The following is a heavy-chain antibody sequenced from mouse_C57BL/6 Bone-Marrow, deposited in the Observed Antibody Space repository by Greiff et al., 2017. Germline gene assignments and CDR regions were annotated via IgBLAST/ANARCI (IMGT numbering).Heavy chain of an antibody. CDR2: INPNSGAT. V-gene: IGHV1-39*01. CDR3: ARGDYGSKLDY. J-gene: IGHJ2*01. D-gene: IGHD1-1*01. CDR1: GYSFTDYN. Sequence: EVQLQESGPELVKPGASVKISCKASGYSFTDYNMNWVKQSPEKSLEWIGVINPNSGATSYNQKFKGKATLTVDKSSSTAYMQLNSLTSEDSAVYYCARGDYGSKLDYWGQGTTLTVSS.